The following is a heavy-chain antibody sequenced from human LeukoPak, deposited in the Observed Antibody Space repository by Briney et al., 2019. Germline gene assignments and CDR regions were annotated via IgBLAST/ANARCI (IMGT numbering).Heavy chain of an antibody. CDR3: ARGDRRPYSSSWYGPYFDY. Sequence: GGSLRLSCAASGFTFSSYGMSWVRQAPGKGLEWVSYISSSSSTIYYADSVKGRFTISRDNAKNSLYLQMNSLRAEDTAVYYCARGDRRPYSSSWYGPYFDYWGQGTLVTVSS. CDR1: GFTFSSYG. D-gene: IGHD6-13*01. V-gene: IGHV3-48*01. J-gene: IGHJ4*02. CDR2: ISSSSSTI.